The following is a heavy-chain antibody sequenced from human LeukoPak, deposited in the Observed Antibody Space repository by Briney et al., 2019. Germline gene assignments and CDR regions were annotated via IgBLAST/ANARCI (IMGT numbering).Heavy chain of an antibody. V-gene: IGHV1-2*02. D-gene: IGHD4-17*01. Sequence: ASVKVSCKASGYTFTGYYMHWVRQAPGQGLEWMGWINPNSGGTNYAQKFQGRVTMTRDTSISTAYMELSSLRSEDTAVYYCARAYYGTSYYYYGMDVWGQGTTVTVSS. CDR3: ARAYYGTSYYYYGMDV. J-gene: IGHJ6*02. CDR2: INPNSGGT. CDR1: GYTFTGYY.